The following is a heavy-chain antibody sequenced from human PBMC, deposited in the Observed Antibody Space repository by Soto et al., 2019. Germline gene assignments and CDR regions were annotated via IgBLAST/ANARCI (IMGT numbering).Heavy chain of an antibody. V-gene: IGHV4-30-2*01. CDR2: IYHSGST. Sequence: PSETLSLTCAVSSGSISSGGYSWSWIRQPPGKGLEWIGYIYHSGSTYYNPSLKSRVTISVDRSKNQFSLKLSSVTAADTAVYYCARVSGPWGQGTLVTVSS. D-gene: IGHD3-10*01. J-gene: IGHJ5*02. CDR1: SGSISSGGYS. CDR3: ARVSGP.